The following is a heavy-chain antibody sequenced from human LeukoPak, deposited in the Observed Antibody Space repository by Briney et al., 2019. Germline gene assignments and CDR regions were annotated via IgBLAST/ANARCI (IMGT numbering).Heavy chain of an antibody. J-gene: IGHJ6*02. Sequence: GRSLRLSCAASVFTFSSYSMHWVRQAPGKGLEWVAVISYVETSKYYADSVKGRFTISRDNSKNMVYLQMNSLRAEDTAVYYCAREIGDYDFWSGTRGNGMDVWGQGTTVTVSS. D-gene: IGHD3-3*01. CDR3: AREIGDYDFWSGTRGNGMDV. V-gene: IGHV3-30-3*01. CDR2: ISYVETSK. CDR1: VFTFSSYS.